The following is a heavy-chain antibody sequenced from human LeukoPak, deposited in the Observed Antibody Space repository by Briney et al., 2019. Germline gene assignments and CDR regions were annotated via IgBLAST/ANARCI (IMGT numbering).Heavy chain of an antibody. V-gene: IGHV4-59*01. J-gene: IGHJ6*03. CDR2: IYYSGST. CDR3: ARRSAAAASKYYYYYYMDV. Sequence: PSETLSLTCTVSGGSISSYYWSWIRQPPGKGLEWIGYIYYSGSTNYNPSLKSRVTISVDTSKNQFSLKLSSVTAADTAVYYCARRSAAAASKYYYYYYMDVWGKGTTVTVSS. CDR1: GGSISSYY. D-gene: IGHD6-13*01.